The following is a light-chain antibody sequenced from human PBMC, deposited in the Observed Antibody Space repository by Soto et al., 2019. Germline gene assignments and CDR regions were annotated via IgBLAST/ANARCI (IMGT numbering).Light chain of an antibody. CDR1: QSVNRN. V-gene: IGKV3-15*01. CDR2: GAS. J-gene: IGKJ2*01. CDR3: QQYNNWPMYT. Sequence: EIVMTQSPDTLSVSPGERATLSCRASQSVNRNLAWYQQKPGQRPRLLIYGASTRASGIPARFSGSGSGAEFTLTISSLQSEDFAVYFCQQYNNWPMYTFGQGTKLEIK.